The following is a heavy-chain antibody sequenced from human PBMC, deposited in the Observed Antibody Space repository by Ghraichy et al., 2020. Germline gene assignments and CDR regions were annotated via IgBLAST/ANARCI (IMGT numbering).Heavy chain of an antibody. CDR2: IYYSGST. CDR1: GGSISSYY. J-gene: IGHJ4*02. D-gene: IGHD6-19*01. Sequence: SETLSLTCTVSGGSISSYYWSWIRQPPGKGLEWIGYIYYSGSTNYNPSLQSRVTISVDTSKNQFSLKLSSVTAADTAVYYCARHCRDWYSGFDFWGQGTLVTVSS. V-gene: IGHV4-59*08. CDR3: ARHCRDWYSGFDF.